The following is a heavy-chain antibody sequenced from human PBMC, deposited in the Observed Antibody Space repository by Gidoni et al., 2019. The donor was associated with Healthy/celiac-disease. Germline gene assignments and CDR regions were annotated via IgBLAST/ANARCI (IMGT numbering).Heavy chain of an antibody. D-gene: IGHD4-17*01. CDR2: IWYDGSNK. Sequence: QVQLVESGGGVVQPGRSLRLSCAASGFTFSSYGMHWVRQAPGKGLEWVAVIWYDGSNKYYADSVKGRFTISRDNSKNTLYLQMNSLRAEDTAVYYCARDGYDYGDYLGDYWGQGTLVTVSS. V-gene: IGHV3-33*01. CDR1: GFTFSSYG. J-gene: IGHJ4*02. CDR3: ARDGYDYGDYLGDY.